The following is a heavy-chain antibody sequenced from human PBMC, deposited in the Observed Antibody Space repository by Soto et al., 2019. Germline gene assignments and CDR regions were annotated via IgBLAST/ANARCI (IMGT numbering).Heavy chain of an antibody. V-gene: IGHV3-30-3*01. CDR3: ARDGKAGMDV. CDR1: GFTFSSYA. Sequence: QVQLVESGGGVVQPGRPLRLSCAASGFTFSSYAMHWVRQAPGKGLEWVAVISYDGSNKYYADSVKVGFTISRDNSKSTLYLHMNSLSAEDTAVDYCARDGKAGMDVWGQGTTVTVSS. J-gene: IGHJ6*02. CDR2: ISYDGSNK.